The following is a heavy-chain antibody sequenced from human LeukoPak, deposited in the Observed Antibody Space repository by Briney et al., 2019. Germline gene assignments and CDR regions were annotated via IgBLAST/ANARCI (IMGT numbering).Heavy chain of an antibody. J-gene: IGHJ4*02. CDR3: ARESSDYGDYLYYFDY. Sequence: SETLSLTCTVSGGSISSYYWSWVRQPAGKGLEWIGRIYTSGSTNCNPSLKSRVTMSVDTSKNQFSLKLSSVTAADTAVYYCARESSDYGDYLYYFDYWGQGTLVTVSS. CDR1: GGSISSYY. CDR2: IYTSGST. D-gene: IGHD4-17*01. V-gene: IGHV4-4*07.